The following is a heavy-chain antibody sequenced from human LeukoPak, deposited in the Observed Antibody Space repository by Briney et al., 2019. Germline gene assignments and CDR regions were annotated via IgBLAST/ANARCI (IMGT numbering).Heavy chain of an antibody. V-gene: IGHV3-30*04. J-gene: IGHJ3*02. CDR1: GFTFSSYA. D-gene: IGHD2-21*02. CDR2: ISYDGSNK. Sequence: GGSLRLSCAASGFTFSSYAMHWVRQAPGKGLEWVAVISYDGSNKYYADSVKGRFTISRDNSKNTLYLQMNSLRAEDTAVYYCARGRGVVVTAHDAFDIWGQGTMVTVSS. CDR3: ARGRGVVVTAHDAFDI.